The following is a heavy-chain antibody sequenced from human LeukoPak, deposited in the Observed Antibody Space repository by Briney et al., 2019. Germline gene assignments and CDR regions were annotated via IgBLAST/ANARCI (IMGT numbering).Heavy chain of an antibody. D-gene: IGHD3-3*01. V-gene: IGHV3-74*01. CDR1: GFTSSSYW. Sequence: GGSLRLSCAASGFTSSSYWMHWVRQAPGKGLVWVSRINSDGSSTSYADSVKGRFTISRDNAKNTLYLQMNSLRAEDTAVYYCARGPYDFWSGYYIYWGQGTLVTVSS. CDR3: ARGPYDFWSGYYIY. J-gene: IGHJ4*02. CDR2: INSDGSST.